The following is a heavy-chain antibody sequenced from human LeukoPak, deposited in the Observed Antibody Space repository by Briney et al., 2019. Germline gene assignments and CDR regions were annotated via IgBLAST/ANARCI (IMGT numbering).Heavy chain of an antibody. V-gene: IGHV3-74*01. CDR1: GFTFSSYW. CDR2: INSDGSST. Sequence: PGGSLRLSCAASGFTFSSYWMHWVRQAPGKGLVWVSRINSDGSSTSYADSVKGRFTISRDNAKNTLYLQMNSLRAEDTAVYYCAREGGGQYYDFWSGYSTYYFDYWGQGTLVTVSS. J-gene: IGHJ4*02. D-gene: IGHD3-3*01. CDR3: AREGGGQYYDFWSGYSTYYFDY.